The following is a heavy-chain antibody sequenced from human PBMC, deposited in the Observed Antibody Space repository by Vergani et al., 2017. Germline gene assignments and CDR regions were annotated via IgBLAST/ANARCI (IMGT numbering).Heavy chain of an antibody. CDR3: ARDRGIGAVAGTWYFDL. J-gene: IGHJ2*01. D-gene: IGHD6-19*01. CDR1: GFDFSSYI. Sequence: QLVESGGGWVQPGGSLRLSCVVSGFDFSSYIMNWVRQAPGKGLEWVSYISSSGSTIYYADSVKGRFTISRDNAKNSLYLQMNSLRAEDTAVYYCARDRGIGAVAGTWYFDLWGRGTLVTVSS. V-gene: IGHV3-48*04. CDR2: ISSSGSTI.